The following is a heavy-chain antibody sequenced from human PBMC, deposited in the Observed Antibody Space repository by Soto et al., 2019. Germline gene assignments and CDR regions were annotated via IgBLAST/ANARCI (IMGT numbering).Heavy chain of an antibody. V-gene: IGHV4-59*13. Sequence: SETLSLTCTVSGDSISTYYCSWSRHPPGKGLEWIAYIYYTGNTYYNPSLKSRVTISMDTSKNQFSLKLSSVTAADTAVYYCARYYYDSSGYYYGWFDPWGQGTLVTVSS. CDR3: ARYYYDSSGYYYGWFDP. D-gene: IGHD3-22*01. CDR1: GDSISTYY. J-gene: IGHJ5*02. CDR2: IYYTGNT.